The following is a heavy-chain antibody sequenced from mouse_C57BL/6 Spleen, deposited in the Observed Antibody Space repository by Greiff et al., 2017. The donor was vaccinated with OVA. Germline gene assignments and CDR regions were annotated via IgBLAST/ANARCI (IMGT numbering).Heavy chain of an antibody. CDR2: IDPENGDT. D-gene: IGHD1-1*01. CDR3: TTGTTDHWYFDV. CDR1: GFNIKDDY. J-gene: IGHJ1*03. V-gene: IGHV14-4*01. Sequence: VQLQQSGAELVRPGASVKLSCTASGFNIKDDYMHWVKQRPEQGLEWIGWIDPENGDTEYASKFQGKATITADTSSNTAYLQLSSLTSEDTAVYYCTTGTTDHWYFDVWGTGTTVTVSS.